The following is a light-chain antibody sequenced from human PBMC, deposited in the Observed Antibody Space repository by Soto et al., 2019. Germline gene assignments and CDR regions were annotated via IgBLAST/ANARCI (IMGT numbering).Light chain of an antibody. J-gene: IGKJ1*01. CDR2: AAT. CDR1: RSISSY. Sequence: DIPMTQSPSSLSASVGDRVTITCRASRSISSYLNWYQQKVGKAPKLLIYAATNLQSGVPLRFSGSGSGTDFTLTIGSLQPEDFATYYCQQSYTTRVTFGQGTKVEI. CDR3: QQSYTTRVT. V-gene: IGKV1-39*01.